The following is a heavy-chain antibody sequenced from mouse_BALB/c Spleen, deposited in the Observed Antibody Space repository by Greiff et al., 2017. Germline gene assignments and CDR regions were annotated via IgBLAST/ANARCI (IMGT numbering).Heavy chain of an antibody. CDR1: GYTFTSYW. V-gene: IGHV1-69*02. J-gene: IGHJ3*01. CDR3: ARSSEVRRFAY. D-gene: IGHD2-14*01. CDR2: IDPSDSYT. Sequence: VQLQQPGAELVKPGASVKLSCKASGYTFTSYWMHWVKQRPGQGLEWIGEIDPSDSYTNYNQKFKGKATLTVDKSSSTAYMQLSSLTSEDSAVYYCARSSEVRRFAYWGQGTLVTVSA.